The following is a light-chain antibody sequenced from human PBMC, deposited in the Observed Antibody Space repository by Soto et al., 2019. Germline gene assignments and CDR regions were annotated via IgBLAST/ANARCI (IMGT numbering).Light chain of an antibody. V-gene: IGLV1-44*01. J-gene: IGLJ3*02. Sequence: QSVLTQPPSASGTPGQRVTISCSGSSSNIGKNSVNWYQQFPGTAPKLLIYRNNQRPSGVPDRFSGSKSGTSASLAISGLRSVDEADYYCSVWDDSLDGRVFGGGTKLTVL. CDR3: SVWDDSLDGRV. CDR1: SSNIGKNS. CDR2: RNN.